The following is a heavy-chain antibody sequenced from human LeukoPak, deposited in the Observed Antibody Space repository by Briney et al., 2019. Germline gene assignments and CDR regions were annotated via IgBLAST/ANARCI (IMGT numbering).Heavy chain of an antibody. CDR3: AKALLTRYCSGGTCYGPRWFDP. CDR1: GFTFSSCA. D-gene: IGHD2-15*01. J-gene: IGHJ5*02. Sequence: PGGSLRLSCAASGFTFSSCAMSWVRQAPGKGLEWVSSISFSGVTTHYADSVKGRFTISRDNSKNTLFLQMTSLRAEDTAVYYCAKALLTRYCSGGTCYGPRWFDPWGQGTLVTVSS. CDR2: ISFSGVTT. V-gene: IGHV3-23*01.